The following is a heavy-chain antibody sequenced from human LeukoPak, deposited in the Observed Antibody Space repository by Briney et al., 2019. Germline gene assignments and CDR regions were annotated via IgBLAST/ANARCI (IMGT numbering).Heavy chain of an antibody. D-gene: IGHD6-19*01. Sequence: GGSLRLSCVASGFTFSSYGMNWVRQAPGKGLEWVSYISSSSTTIYYADSVKGRFTISRGNAKNSLILQMNSLRDEDTAVYYCARRSNSGWYYFDYWGQGTPVTVSS. J-gene: IGHJ4*02. CDR1: GFTFSSYG. V-gene: IGHV3-48*02. CDR3: ARRSNSGWYYFDY. CDR2: ISSSSTTI.